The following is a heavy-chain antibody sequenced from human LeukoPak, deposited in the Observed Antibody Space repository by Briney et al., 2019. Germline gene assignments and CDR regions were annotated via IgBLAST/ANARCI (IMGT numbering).Heavy chain of an antibody. J-gene: IGHJ2*01. CDR2: ISNTGST. V-gene: IGHV4-59*08. CDR3: ARRAAANWYFDL. Sequence: PSETLSLTCTVSGTSISSSHWSWIRQPPGKGLEGLGYISNTGSTTYNPSLKSRVTISLDTSKNQFSLELKSVTAADTAVYYCARRAAANWYFDLWGRGTLVTVSS. D-gene: IGHD6-25*01. CDR1: GTSISSSH.